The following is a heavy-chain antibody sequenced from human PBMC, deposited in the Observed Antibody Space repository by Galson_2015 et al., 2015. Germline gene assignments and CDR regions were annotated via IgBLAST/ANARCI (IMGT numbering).Heavy chain of an antibody. CDR3: ARAVALRPPDY. Sequence: SETLSLTCSVSAYSLTSDSYWGWIRQPPGKGLGYLGLMSHSGTTYYNPSLKSRLIMSLDTSRAQFSLHLVSVTTADTAVYFCARAVALRPPDYRAQGTLVTVSS. CDR2: MSHSGTT. J-gene: IGHJ4*02. CDR1: AYSLTSDSY. V-gene: IGHV4-38-2*02.